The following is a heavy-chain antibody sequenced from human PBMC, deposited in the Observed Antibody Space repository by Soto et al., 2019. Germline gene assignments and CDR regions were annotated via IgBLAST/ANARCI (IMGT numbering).Heavy chain of an antibody. J-gene: IGHJ3*02. Sequence: KQSQTLSLTCAISGDSVSSNSAAWNWIRQSPSRGLEWLGRTYYRSKWYNDYAVSVKSRITINPDTSKNQFSLQLNSVTPEDTAVYYCARDAQDSSSWDDAFDIWGQGTMVTVSS. V-gene: IGHV6-1*01. CDR2: TYYRSKWYN. D-gene: IGHD6-13*01. CDR1: GDSVSSNSAA. CDR3: ARDAQDSSSWDDAFDI.